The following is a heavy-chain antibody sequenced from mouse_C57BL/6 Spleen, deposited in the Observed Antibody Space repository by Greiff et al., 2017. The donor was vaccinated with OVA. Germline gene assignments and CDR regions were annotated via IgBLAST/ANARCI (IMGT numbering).Heavy chain of an antibody. Sequence: EVKLEESGGGLVQPGGSLKLSCAASGFTFSDYGMAWVRQAPRKGPEWVAFISNLAYSIYYADTVTGRFTISRENAKNTLYLEMSSLRSEDTAMYYCARHGKGDYAMDYWGQGTSVTVSS. CDR1: GFTFSDYG. CDR2: ISNLAYSI. V-gene: IGHV5-15*04. CDR3: ARHGKGDYAMDY. J-gene: IGHJ4*01.